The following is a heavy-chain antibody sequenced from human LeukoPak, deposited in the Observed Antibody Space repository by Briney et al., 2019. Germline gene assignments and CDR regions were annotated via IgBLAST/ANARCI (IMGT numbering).Heavy chain of an antibody. CDR3: ARIRSPVSYFDY. CDR2: INPNSGGT. CDR1: GYTFTGYY. D-gene: IGHD3-10*01. Sequence: ASVKVSCKASGYTFTGYYMHWVRQAPGQGLEWMGWINPNSGGTNYAQKFQGWVTMTRDMSISTAYMELSRLRSDDTAVYYCARIRSPVSYFDYWGQGTLVTVSS. J-gene: IGHJ4*02. V-gene: IGHV1-2*04.